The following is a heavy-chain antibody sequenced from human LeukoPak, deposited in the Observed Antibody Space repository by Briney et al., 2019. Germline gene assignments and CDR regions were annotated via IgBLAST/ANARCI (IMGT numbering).Heavy chain of an antibody. V-gene: IGHV3-21*01. CDR3: ARILSSSSSYYYYYMDV. CDR1: GFTFNTYS. J-gene: IGHJ6*03. CDR2: ISSGSTYI. Sequence: MSGGSLRLSCTASGFTFNTYSMNWVRQASGKGLEWVSSISSGSTYIYYTDSVKGRFTISRDNAKNSLYLQMNSLRAEDTAVYYCARILSSSSSYYYYYMDVWGKGTTVTVSS. D-gene: IGHD6-6*01.